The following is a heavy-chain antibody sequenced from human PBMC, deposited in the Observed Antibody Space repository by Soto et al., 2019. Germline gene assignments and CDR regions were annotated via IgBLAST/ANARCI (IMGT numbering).Heavy chain of an antibody. V-gene: IGHV1-18*01. Sequence: ASVKVSCKASGYTFTNHGIYWVRQAPGQGLEWMGGITAFNINTHYAEKVQGRVTMTTDASTSTGYMEMRSLRSDDTAVYYCTRVPTPVPAAIDIWGQGTMVTVSS. CDR3: TRVPTPVPAAIDI. D-gene: IGHD2-15*01. CDR1: GYTFTNHG. CDR2: ITAFNINT. J-gene: IGHJ3*02.